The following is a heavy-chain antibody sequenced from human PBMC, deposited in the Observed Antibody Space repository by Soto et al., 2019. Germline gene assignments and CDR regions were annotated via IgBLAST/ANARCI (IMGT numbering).Heavy chain of an antibody. CDR1: GFTFKDAW. CDR3: AKGLGYCVSYSTTCYYYGMDV. J-gene: IGHJ6*02. Sequence: PGGSLRLSCAASGFTFKDAWMSWVRQAPGKGLEWVSYISSDSSTINYADSVKGRFTISRDNSKNTLYLQMNSLRAEDTAMYYCAKGLGYCVSYSTTCYYYGMDVWGQGTTVTVSS. D-gene: IGHD2-15*01. CDR2: ISSDSSTI. V-gene: IGHV3-48*01.